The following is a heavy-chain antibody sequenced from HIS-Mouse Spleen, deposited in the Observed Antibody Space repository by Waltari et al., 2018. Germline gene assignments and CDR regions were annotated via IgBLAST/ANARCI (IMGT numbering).Heavy chain of an antibody. J-gene: IGHJ4*02. CDR3: ARGRVGIPYCFDY. V-gene: IGHV1-2*02. CDR1: GYTFTGYY. CDR2: INPNSGGT. D-gene: IGHD2-21*01. Sequence: GAEVKKPGASVKVSCKASGYTFTGYYMHWVRQAPGQGLEWMGWINPNSGGTNYAQKFQGRVTMTWDTSISTAYMELSRLRSDDTAVYYCARGRVGIPYCFDYWGQGTLVTVSS.